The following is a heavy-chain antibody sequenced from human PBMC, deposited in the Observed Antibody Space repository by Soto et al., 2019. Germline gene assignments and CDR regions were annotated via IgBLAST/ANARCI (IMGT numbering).Heavy chain of an antibody. J-gene: IGHJ4*02. V-gene: IGHV1-69*04. D-gene: IGHD3-10*01. CDR1: GGTFSSYT. CDR3: ARDEELRHGSGSYYAYFDY. Sequence: ASVKVSCKASGGTFSSYTISWVRQAPGQGLEWMGRIIPILGIANYAQKFQGRVRITADKSTSTAYMELSSLRSGDTAVYYCARDEELRHGSGSYYAYFDYWGQGTLVTVSS. CDR2: IIPILGIA.